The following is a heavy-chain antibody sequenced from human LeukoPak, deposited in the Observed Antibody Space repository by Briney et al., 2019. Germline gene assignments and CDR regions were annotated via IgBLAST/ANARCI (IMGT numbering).Heavy chain of an antibody. D-gene: IGHD2-15*01. CDR2: IIPILGIA. V-gene: IGHV1-69*02. CDR1: GGTFSSYT. Sequence: VASVKVSRKASGGTFSSYTISWVRQAPGQGLEWMGRIIPILGIANYAQKFQGRVTITADKSTSTAYMELSSLRSEDTAVYYCARTGGYCSGGSCYPNYGMDVWGQGTTVTVSS. CDR3: ARTGGYCSGGSCYPNYGMDV. J-gene: IGHJ6*02.